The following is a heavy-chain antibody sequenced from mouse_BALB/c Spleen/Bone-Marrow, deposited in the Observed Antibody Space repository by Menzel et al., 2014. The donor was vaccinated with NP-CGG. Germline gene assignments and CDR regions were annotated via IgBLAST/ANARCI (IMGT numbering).Heavy chain of an antibody. D-gene: IGHD2-1*01. J-gene: IGHJ1*01. CDR2: IGTGGGT. CDR1: GFSLKNYG. Sequence: VKLVESGPGLVAPSQSLSITCTVSGFSLKNYGVHWVRQPPGKGLEWLGVIGTGGGTNYNSALMSRPSISIDNSKSQVFLKMNSLQTDDTAMYYCARDWAYGNWYFDVWGAGTPVTVSS. CDR3: ARDWAYGNWYFDV. V-gene: IGHV2-9*02.